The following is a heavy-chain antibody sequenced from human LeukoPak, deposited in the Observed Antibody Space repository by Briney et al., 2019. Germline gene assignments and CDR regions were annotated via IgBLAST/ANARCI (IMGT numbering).Heavy chain of an antibody. D-gene: IGHD3-22*01. V-gene: IGHV5-51*01. CDR3: ARPWYYDSSGYYYFDY. J-gene: IGHJ4*02. Sequence: GESLKISCKGSGYSFTSYWIGWVRQMPGKGLEWIGIIYPGDSDTRYSPSFQGQVTISADKSISTAYLQWSSLKASDTAMYYCARPWYYDSSGYYYFDYWGQGTLVTVSS. CDR1: GYSFTSYW. CDR2: IYPGDSDT.